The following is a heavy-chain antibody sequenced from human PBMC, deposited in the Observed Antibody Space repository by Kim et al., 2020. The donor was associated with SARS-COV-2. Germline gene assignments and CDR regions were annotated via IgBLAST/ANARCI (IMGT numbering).Heavy chain of an antibody. Sequence: YADSVKGRFTVSRDNAKNTLYLQMANLRVEDTALYYCAKDHESSGWPTFDYWGQGTQVTVSS. V-gene: IGHV3-23*01. CDR3: AKDHESSGWPTFDY. J-gene: IGHJ4*02. D-gene: IGHD6-19*01.